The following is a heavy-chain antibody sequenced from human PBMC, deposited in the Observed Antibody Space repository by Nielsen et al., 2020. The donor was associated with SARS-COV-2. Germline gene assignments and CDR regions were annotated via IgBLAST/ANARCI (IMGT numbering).Heavy chain of an antibody. Sequence: GESLKISCAASGFTFSSYATSWVRQAPGKGLEWVSAISASGGSTYYADSVEGRFTISRDNLKNTLYLQMNSLRVEDTAVYYCISLSTGTSQWGQGTLVTVSS. CDR1: GFTFSSYA. CDR2: ISASGGST. D-gene: IGHD1-7*01. J-gene: IGHJ4*02. CDR3: ISLSTGTSQ. V-gene: IGHV3-23*01.